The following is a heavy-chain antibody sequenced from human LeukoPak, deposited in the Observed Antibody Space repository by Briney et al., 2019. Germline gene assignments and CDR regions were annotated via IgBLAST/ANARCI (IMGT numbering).Heavy chain of an antibody. CDR3: ARSDPYYYGSGSSLFDY. D-gene: IGHD3-10*01. V-gene: IGHV4-59*01. CDR2: IYYSGST. Sequence: PSETLSLTCTVSGGSISRYYWSWIRQPPGKGLEWIGYIYYSGSTNYNPSLKSRVTISVDTSKNQFSLKLSSVTAADTAVYYCARSDPYYYGSGSSLFDYWGQGTLVTVSS. J-gene: IGHJ4*02. CDR1: GGSISRYY.